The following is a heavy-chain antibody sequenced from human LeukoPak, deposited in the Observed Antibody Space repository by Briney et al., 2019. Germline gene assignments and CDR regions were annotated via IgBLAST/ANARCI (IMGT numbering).Heavy chain of an antibody. CDR1: GYTFTRYD. J-gene: IGHJ4*02. D-gene: IGHD2-21*02. CDR3: ARDNLAYCGGDCYSLDY. Sequence: ASVKVSCKASGYTFTRYDINWVRQATGQGLEWMGWINTKSGMTGHAQKFQGRITITKDNSISTVYMELSSLRSEDTAVYYCARDNLAYCGGDCYSLDYWGQGTLVTVSS. V-gene: IGHV1-8*03. CDR2: INTKSGMT.